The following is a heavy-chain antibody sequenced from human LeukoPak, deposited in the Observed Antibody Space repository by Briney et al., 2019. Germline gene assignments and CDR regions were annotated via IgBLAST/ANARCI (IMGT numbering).Heavy chain of an antibody. CDR2: IYTSGST. V-gene: IGHV4-4*07. D-gene: IGHD3-16*01. J-gene: IGHJ6*03. CDR3: ARSAFGNYYYYMDV. CDR1: GGSISSYY. Sequence: SETLSLTCTVSGGSISSYYWSWIRQPAGKGLEWTGRIYTSGSTNYNPSLKSRVTMSVDTSKNQFSLKLSSATAADTAVYYCARSAFGNYYYYMDVWGKGTTVTVSS.